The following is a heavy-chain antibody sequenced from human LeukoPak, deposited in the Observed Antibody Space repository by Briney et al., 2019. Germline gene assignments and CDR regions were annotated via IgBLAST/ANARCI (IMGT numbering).Heavy chain of an antibody. J-gene: IGHJ4*02. D-gene: IGHD2-15*01. CDR2: INPNSGGT. CDR3: ARVDRGYCSGGSCRLDY. CDR1: GYTFTGYY. Sequence: ASVKVSCXASGYTFTGYYMHWVRQAPGQGLEWMGRINPNSGGTNYAQKFQGRVTMTRDTSISTAYMELSRLRSDDTAVYYCARVDRGYCSGGSCRLDYWGQGTLVTVSS. V-gene: IGHV1-2*06.